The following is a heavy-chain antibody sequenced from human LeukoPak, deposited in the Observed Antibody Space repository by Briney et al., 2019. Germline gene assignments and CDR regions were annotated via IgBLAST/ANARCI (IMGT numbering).Heavy chain of an antibody. J-gene: IGHJ3*01. CDR2: IYYSGST. Sequence: SETLSLTCTVSGGSINSNYWSWIRQPPGKELEWIGYIYYSGSTNYNPSLKSRVTISVDTSKNQFSLRLNSVIAADTAVYYCARHRGYVGAFDVWGRGTMVTVSS. CDR1: GGSINSNY. D-gene: IGHD3-22*01. V-gene: IGHV4-59*08. CDR3: ARHRGYVGAFDV.